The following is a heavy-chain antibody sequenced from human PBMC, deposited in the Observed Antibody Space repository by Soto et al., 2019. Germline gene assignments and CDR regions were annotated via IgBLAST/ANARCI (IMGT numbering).Heavy chain of an antibody. CDR2: IHYNGNT. Sequence: SETLSLTCTVSGGSVSSYYWSWIRQPPGKGLEWIAYIHYNGNTNYNPSLKSRVTISIDTSKNQFSLKLTSVTAADTAVYYCARVEDCTGYDPHYFGYWGQGTLDIVSS. CDR3: ARVEDCTGYDPHYFGY. J-gene: IGHJ4*02. V-gene: IGHV4-59*02. D-gene: IGHD2-8*02. CDR1: GGSVSSYY.